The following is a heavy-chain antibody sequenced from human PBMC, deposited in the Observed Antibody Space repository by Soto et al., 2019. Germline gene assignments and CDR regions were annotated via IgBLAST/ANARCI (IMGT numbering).Heavy chain of an antibody. V-gene: IGHV4-61*01. CDR3: ATAPSTYFDFLSAFHP. Sequence: SETLSLTCTVSGDPLSSGSYYWSWIRQSPGKRLEWIAYIYYTGTTKYNPSLKSRVTISVDTSKNQFSLRLTSVTAADTAVYYCATAPSTYFDFLSAFHPWGQGTLVTVYS. D-gene: IGHD3-9*01. CDR2: IYYTGTT. J-gene: IGHJ5*02. CDR1: GDPLSSGSYY.